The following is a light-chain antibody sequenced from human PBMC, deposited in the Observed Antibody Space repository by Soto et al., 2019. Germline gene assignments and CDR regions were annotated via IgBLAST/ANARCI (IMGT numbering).Light chain of an antibody. V-gene: IGLV2-14*01. CDR1: SSDVGGYNY. Sequence: QSALTQPASVSGSPGQSITISCTGTSSDVGGYNYVSWYQQHPGKAPKLIIYDVSNRPSGVSNRFSGSKSGNTASLTISGLQAEDEADYYCSSYTSSSTVVFGGETKLTVL. CDR3: SSYTSSSTVV. J-gene: IGLJ2*01. CDR2: DVS.